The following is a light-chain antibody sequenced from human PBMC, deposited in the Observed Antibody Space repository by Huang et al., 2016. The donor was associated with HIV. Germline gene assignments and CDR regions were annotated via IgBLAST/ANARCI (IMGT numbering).Light chain of an antibody. Sequence: EIVLTQSPATVSLFLGDRVTLSCRATQNINNFLAWHQQKPGRAPTLLMYDASIRPSGIQARFTGSGSGTDFTLTISSLETEDVAIYYCQQRYDRVTFGGGT. V-gene: IGKV3-11*01. CDR3: QQRYDRVT. CDR2: DAS. CDR1: QNINNF. J-gene: IGKJ4*01.